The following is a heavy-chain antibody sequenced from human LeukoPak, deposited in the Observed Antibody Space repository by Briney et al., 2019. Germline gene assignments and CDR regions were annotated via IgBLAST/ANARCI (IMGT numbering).Heavy chain of an antibody. Sequence: SETLSLTCAVSGGSISTDNWWHWIRQSPGKGLEWIAEIYHNGDVHYNPSLKSRVTMSVDTSKNQFSLKVNSVTAADTATYFCARKVAGGSFRGFDYWGQGTLVTVSS. D-gene: IGHD2-15*01. J-gene: IGHJ4*01. CDR1: GGSISTDNW. V-gene: IGHV4-4*02. CDR3: ARKVAGGSFRGFDY. CDR2: IYHNGDV.